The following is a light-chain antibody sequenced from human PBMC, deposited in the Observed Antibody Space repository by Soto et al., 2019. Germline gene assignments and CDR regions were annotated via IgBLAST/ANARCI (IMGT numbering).Light chain of an antibody. CDR3: SSYTSSTFYV. V-gene: IGLV2-14*01. CDR2: EVS. CDR1: SSDVGGYNY. Sequence: QSALTQPAYVSGSPGQSITISCTGTSSDVGGYNYVSWYQQHPGKAPKLMIYEVSNRPSGVSNRSSGSKSGNTASLTISGLQAEDEADYYCSSYTSSTFYVFGTGTKLTVL. J-gene: IGLJ1*01.